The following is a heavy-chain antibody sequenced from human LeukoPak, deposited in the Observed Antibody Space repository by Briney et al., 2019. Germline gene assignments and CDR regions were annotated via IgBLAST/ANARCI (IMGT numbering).Heavy chain of an antibody. D-gene: IGHD5-24*01. CDR1: GFTFSTSG. CDR2: ISSRSESK. J-gene: IGHJ6*02. V-gene: IGHV3-48*02. CDR3: ARVWQLGV. Sequence: GGSLRLSCATSGFTFSTSGMNWVRQAPGKGLEWVAYISSRSESKYYAASVKGRFTISRDNAHNSLYLQMNSLRDDDTAVYYCARVWQLGVWGQGTAVTVSS.